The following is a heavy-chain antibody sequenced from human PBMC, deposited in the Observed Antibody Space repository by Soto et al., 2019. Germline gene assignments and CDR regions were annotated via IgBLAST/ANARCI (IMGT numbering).Heavy chain of an antibody. J-gene: IGHJ4*02. D-gene: IGHD3-16*01. CDR3: TRHEGGAAHARHLED. Sequence: SETLSLTCTVSGGSVRSSTYYWGWIRQAPGKGLEWIASIYYSGRTHNNPALKSRVTMSVDTYTNQFSLKMNAVTAADTAVYYCTRHEGGAAHARHLEDWCQGTLVNLSS. CDR1: GGSVRSSTYY. CDR2: IYYSGRT. V-gene: IGHV4-39*01.